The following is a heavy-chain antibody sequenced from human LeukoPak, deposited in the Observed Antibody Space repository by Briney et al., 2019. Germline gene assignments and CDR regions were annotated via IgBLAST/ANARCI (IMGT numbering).Heavy chain of an antibody. D-gene: IGHD1-26*01. CDR2: IIPIFGTA. CDR1: GGTFSSYA. J-gene: IGHJ4*02. Sequence: SVKVSCKASGGTFSSYAISWVRQAPGQGLEWRGGIIPIFGTANYAQKFQGRVTITTDESTSTAYMELSSLRSEDTAVYYCARVLGGMVGATGLDYWGQGTLVTVSS. CDR3: ARVLGGMVGATGLDY. V-gene: IGHV1-69*05.